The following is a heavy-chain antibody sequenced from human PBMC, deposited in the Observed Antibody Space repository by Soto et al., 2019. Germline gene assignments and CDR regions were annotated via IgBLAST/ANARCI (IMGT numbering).Heavy chain of an antibody. CDR1: GFSLSTSGVG. Sequence: QITLNESGPTLVKPTQTLTLTCTFSGFSLSTSGVGVGWIRQPPGKALECLELIYWDDDERYSPSLKSRLTITKETYKTQVVITMTNMDPVDTATYYGAHRHGGSDGFDIWGQGTMVIVSS. J-gene: IGHJ3*02. D-gene: IGHD3-16*01. V-gene: IGHV2-5*02. CDR2: IYWDDDE. CDR3: AHRHGGSDGFDI.